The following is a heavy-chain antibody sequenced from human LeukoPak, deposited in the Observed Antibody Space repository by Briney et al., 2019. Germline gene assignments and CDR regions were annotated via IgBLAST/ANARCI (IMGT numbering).Heavy chain of an antibody. Sequence: GGSLRLSCAASGFTFDDYAMHWVRQAPGKGLEWVSGISWNSGSIGYADSVKGRFTISRDNAKNSLYLQMNSLRAEDTALYYCAKEDSSSSLDYWGQGTLVTVSS. CDR3: AKEDSSSSLDY. V-gene: IGHV3-9*01. CDR2: ISWNSGSI. J-gene: IGHJ4*02. D-gene: IGHD6-6*01. CDR1: GFTFDDYA.